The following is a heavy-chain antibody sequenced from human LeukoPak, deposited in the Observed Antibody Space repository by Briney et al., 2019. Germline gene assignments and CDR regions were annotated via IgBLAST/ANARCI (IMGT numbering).Heavy chain of an antibody. CDR1: GCTLTELS. D-gene: IGHD5-18*01. J-gene: IGHJ6*03. CDR2: FDPEDGET. Sequence: ASVKVSCKVSGCTLTELSMHWVRQAPGKGLEWMGGFDPEDGETIYAQKFQGRVTITADKSTSTAYMELSSLRSEDTAVYYCARGYGSYYYYYMDVWGKGTTVTVSS. V-gene: IGHV1-24*01. CDR3: ARGYGSYYYYYMDV.